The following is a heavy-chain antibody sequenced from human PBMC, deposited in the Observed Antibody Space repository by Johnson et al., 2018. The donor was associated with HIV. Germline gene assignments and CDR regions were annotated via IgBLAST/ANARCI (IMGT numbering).Heavy chain of an antibody. CDR1: GFTFSSYA. Sequence: QVQLVESGGGVVQPGGSLRLSCAASGFTFSSYAMHWVRQAPGKGLEWVSVIYSGGSTYYADSVKGRFTISRDNSKNTLYLQMNSLRAEDTAVYYCAKNGARGDAFDIWGQGTMVTVSS. D-gene: IGHD2-8*01. CDR2: IYSGGST. V-gene: IGHV3-NL1*01. CDR3: AKNGARGDAFDI. J-gene: IGHJ3*02.